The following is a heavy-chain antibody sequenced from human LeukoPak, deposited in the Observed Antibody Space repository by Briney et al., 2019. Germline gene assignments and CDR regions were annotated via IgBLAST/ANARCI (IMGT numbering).Heavy chain of an antibody. CDR3: AREFNNNWPFDY. V-gene: IGHV1-2*02. D-gene: IGHD1-1*01. Sequence: GASVKVSCKASGYTFTGYYMHWVRQAPGQGLEWMGWINPNTGGTNYAQKFQGRVTMTRDTSISTAYMELTRLTSDDTAVYYCAREFNNNWPFDYWGQGTLVTVSS. CDR2: INPNTGGT. J-gene: IGHJ4*02. CDR1: GYTFTGYY.